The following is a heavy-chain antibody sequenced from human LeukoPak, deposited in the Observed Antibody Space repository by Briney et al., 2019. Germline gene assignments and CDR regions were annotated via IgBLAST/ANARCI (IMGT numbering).Heavy chain of an antibody. CDR3: ARDRGVNGYFDL. J-gene: IGHJ2*01. CDR2: ISSRSSTI. Sequence: GGSLRLSCAASGFTFSSYSMNWVRQAPGKGLEWVSYISSRSSTIYYADSVKGRFTISRDNAKNSLYLQMNSLRAEDTAVYYCARDRGVNGYFDLWGRGTLVTVSS. CDR1: GFTFSSYS. V-gene: IGHV3-48*01. D-gene: IGHD3-10*01.